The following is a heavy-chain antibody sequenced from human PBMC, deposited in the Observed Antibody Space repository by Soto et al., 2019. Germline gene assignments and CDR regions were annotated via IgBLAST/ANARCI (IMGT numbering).Heavy chain of an antibody. V-gene: IGHV4-34*01. CDR1: GGSFSGYY. CDR2: INHSGST. J-gene: IGHJ6*03. Sequence: SETLSLTCAVYGGSFSGYYWSWIRQPPGKRMEWIGEINHSGSTNYNPPLKIRVTISVDTSKNHFSLKLSSVTAADTAVYYCASSHYYGSGSYYRTPGAYYMDVWGRGTTVTVSS. CDR3: ASSHYYGSGSYYRTPGAYYMDV. D-gene: IGHD3-10*01.